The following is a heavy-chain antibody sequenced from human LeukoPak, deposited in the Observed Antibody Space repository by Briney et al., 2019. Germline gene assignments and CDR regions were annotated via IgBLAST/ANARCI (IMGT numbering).Heavy chain of an antibody. J-gene: IGHJ4*02. CDR1: GGSISSGGYS. Sequence: SETLSLTCAVSGGSISSGGYSWSWIRQPPGKGLEWIGYIYYSGCTYYNPSLKSRVTISVDTSKNQFSLKLSSVTAADTAVYYCARRLRWSRGLDYWGQGTLVTVSS. V-gene: IGHV4-30-4*07. CDR3: ARRLRWSRGLDY. CDR2: IYYSGCT. D-gene: IGHD4-23*01.